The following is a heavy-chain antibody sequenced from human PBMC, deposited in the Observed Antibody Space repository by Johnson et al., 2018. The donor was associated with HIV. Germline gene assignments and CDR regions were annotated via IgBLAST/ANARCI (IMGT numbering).Heavy chain of an antibody. Sequence: QVQLVASGGRVVQPASSLRLSCAASGFTFSNYAMHAVRQAPGQVLVWVAVIWYDVSTNYYAASVTDRFTISIDNSKNTLYLEMNSLRAEDTAVYYCARASHSSGWYGRLGDAFDIWGQGTMVTVSS. D-gene: IGHD6-19*01. CDR2: IWYDVSTN. CDR3: ARASHSSGWYGRLGDAFDI. J-gene: IGHJ3*02. CDR1: GFTFSNYA. V-gene: IGHV3-33*01.